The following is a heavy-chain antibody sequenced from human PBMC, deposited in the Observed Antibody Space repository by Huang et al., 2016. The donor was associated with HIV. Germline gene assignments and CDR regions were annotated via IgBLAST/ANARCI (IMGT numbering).Heavy chain of an antibody. J-gene: IGHJ4*02. CDR2: LFSGGAT. V-gene: IGHV3-53*01. CDR1: GFSVSDNY. D-gene: IGHD3-10*01. Sequence: EVQLVESGGGLIQPGGSLRLSCAASGFSVSDNYMTWVRQAPGKGLGWVSDLFSGGATYYADSVKGRFTISRDKSKNTLFLQMNSLRAEDTAVYYCARGEWFGELTLDYWGQGTLVTVSS. CDR3: ARGEWFGELTLDY.